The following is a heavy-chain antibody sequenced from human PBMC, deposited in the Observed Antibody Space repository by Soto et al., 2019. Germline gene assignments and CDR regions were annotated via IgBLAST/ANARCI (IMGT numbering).Heavy chain of an antibody. CDR3: AKDRVDTAMDY. Sequence: QVQLVESGGGVVQPGRSLRLSCAASGFTFSSYGMHWVRQAPGKGLEWVAVISYDGSNKYYADSVKGRFTISRDNSTNTLYLQMNSLRAEDTAVYYCAKDRVDTAMDYWGQGTLVTVSS. CDR2: ISYDGSNK. CDR1: GFTFSSYG. D-gene: IGHD5-18*01. V-gene: IGHV3-30*18. J-gene: IGHJ4*02.